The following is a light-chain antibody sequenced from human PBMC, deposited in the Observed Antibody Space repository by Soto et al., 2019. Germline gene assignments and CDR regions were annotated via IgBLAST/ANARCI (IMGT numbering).Light chain of an antibody. CDR2: LAS. CDR1: QAVNTR. V-gene: IGKV3-11*01. J-gene: IGKJ1*01. CDR3: HQRHSWPRT. Sequence: EIVLTQSPATLSSFPGDRVTLSCRASQAVNTRLAWYQHKPGQAPRLLIYLASNRAAGVPARFSGSGSGTDFTLTISKVEPEDFAVYYCHQRHSWPRTFDQGTTVDIK.